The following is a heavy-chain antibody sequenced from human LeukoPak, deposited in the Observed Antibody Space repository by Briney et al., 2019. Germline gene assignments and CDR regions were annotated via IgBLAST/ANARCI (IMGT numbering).Heavy chain of an antibody. CDR2: IKQDGSEK. D-gene: IGHD2-2*01. J-gene: IGHJ6*04. CDR3: ARDHIRRGCGTNICYPMDV. CDR1: GFTFSSYW. Sequence: PGGSLRLSCAASGFTFSSYWMSWVRQAPGKGLEWVANIKQDGSEKYYVDSVKGRFTISRDNAKNSLYLQMNSLRAEDTAVYYCARDHIRRGCGTNICYPMDVWGKGTTVTVSS. V-gene: IGHV3-7*01.